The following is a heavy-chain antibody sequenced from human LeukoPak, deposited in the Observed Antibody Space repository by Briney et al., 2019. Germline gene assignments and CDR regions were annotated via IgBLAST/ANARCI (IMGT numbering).Heavy chain of an antibody. V-gene: IGHV3-48*04. J-gene: IGHJ5*02. D-gene: IGHD6-6*01. CDR3: ARDLIWGSSSGFWFDP. CDR1: GFTFSSYS. CDR2: ISSGSSTI. Sequence: GGSLRLSCAASGFTFSSYSMNWVRQAPGKGLEWVSYISSGSSTIHYADSVKGRFTISRDNGKSSLFLQMNGLRAEDTAVYYCARDLIWGSSSGFWFDPWGQGTLVTVSS.